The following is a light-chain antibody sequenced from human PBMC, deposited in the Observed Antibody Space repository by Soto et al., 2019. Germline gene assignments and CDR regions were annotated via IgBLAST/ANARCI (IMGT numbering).Light chain of an antibody. CDR1: SSNIGRNT. V-gene: IGLV1-44*01. J-gene: IGLJ3*02. Sequence: QSVLTQPPSASGTPGQRVTISCSGSSSNIGRNTVNWYQQFPGTAPKLLIYGNNQRPSGVPDRFYGSKSGTSASLAISGLQSVDEADYYCAAWDDSLSGPVFGGGTKLTVL. CDR3: AAWDDSLSGPV. CDR2: GNN.